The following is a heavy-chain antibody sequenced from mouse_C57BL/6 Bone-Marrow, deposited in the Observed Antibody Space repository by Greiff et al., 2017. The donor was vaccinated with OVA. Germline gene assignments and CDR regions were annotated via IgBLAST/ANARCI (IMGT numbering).Heavy chain of an antibody. CDR1: GFTFSDAW. D-gene: IGHD1-1*01. CDR2: IRNKANNHAT. Sequence: EVKLVESGGGLVQPGGSMKLSCAASGFTFSDAWMDWVRQSPEKGLEWVAEIRNKANNHATYYAESVKGRFTISRDDSKSSVYLQMNSLTAEDTGIYYCTRPDGSSYVWFAYWGQGTLVTVSA. J-gene: IGHJ3*01. V-gene: IGHV6-6*01. CDR3: TRPDGSSYVWFAY.